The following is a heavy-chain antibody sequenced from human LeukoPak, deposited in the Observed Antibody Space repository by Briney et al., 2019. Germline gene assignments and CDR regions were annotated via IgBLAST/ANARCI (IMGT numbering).Heavy chain of an antibody. Sequence: GRSLRLSCAASGFTFSSYAMHWVRQAPGKGLEWVAVISYDGSNKYYADSVKGRFTISRDNSKNTLYLQMNSLRAEDTAVYYCARDRFLEWLPNYWGQGTLVSVSS. CDR1: GFTFSSYA. CDR2: ISYDGSNK. D-gene: IGHD3-3*01. CDR3: ARDRFLEWLPNY. J-gene: IGHJ4*02. V-gene: IGHV3-30*04.